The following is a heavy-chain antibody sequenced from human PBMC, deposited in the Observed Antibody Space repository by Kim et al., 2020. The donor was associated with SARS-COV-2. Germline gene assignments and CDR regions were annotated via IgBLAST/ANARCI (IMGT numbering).Heavy chain of an antibody. D-gene: IGHD3-22*01. CDR3: ARAGYYDSSGHYF. Sequence: GGSLRLSCAPSGFSVRNTYLSWVRQAPGKGLEWLSLIFTDGRTFYADSVKGRFTVSKVSSKDTLYLQMNSLGAEDTAVYFCARAGYYDSSGHYF. CDR1: GFSVRNTY. V-gene: IGHV3-66*01. CDR2: IFTDGRT. J-gene: IGHJ2*01.